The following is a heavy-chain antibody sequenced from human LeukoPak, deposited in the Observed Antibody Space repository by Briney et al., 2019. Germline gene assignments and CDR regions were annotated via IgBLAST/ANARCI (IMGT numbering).Heavy chain of an antibody. CDR3: ARRGVTSNWFDP. Sequence: GGSPRLSCAASGFTFSSYSMNWVRQAPGKGLEWVSYISSSGSAVSYADSVKGRFTISRDNAKNSLYLQMNSLRAEDTAVYYCARRGVTSNWFDPWGQGTLVTVSS. CDR1: GFTFSSYS. V-gene: IGHV3-48*01. J-gene: IGHJ5*02. D-gene: IGHD3-10*01. CDR2: ISSSGSAV.